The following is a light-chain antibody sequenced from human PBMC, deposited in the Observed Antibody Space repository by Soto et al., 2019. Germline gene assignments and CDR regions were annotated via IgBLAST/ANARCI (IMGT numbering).Light chain of an antibody. CDR2: DVS. CDR3: SSYTSSGTLVV. V-gene: IGLV2-14*01. CDR1: SSDVGGYNY. Sequence: QSALTQPASVSGSPGQSITISCTGTSSDVGGYNYVSWYQQHPGKAPKLMIYDVSNRPSGVSNRFSGSKSGNTASLTISGLQAEDEAHYYCSSYTSSGTLVVFGGGTQLTVL. J-gene: IGLJ3*02.